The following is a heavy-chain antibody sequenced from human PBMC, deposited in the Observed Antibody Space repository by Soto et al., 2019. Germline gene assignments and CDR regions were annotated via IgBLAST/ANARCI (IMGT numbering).Heavy chain of an antibody. CDR3: AHSTDTAMALDY. V-gene: IGHV2-5*02. CDR2: IYWDDDK. J-gene: IGHJ4*02. D-gene: IGHD5-18*01. Sequence: QITLKESGPPLVKPTQTLTLTCTFSGFSLSTSGVGVAWIRQPPGRALEWLALIYWDDDKRYSPSLKTRLTITKDTSKTHVVLTMTNLDHVDTATYYCAHSTDTAMALDYWGQGTLVTVSS. CDR1: GFSLSTSGVG.